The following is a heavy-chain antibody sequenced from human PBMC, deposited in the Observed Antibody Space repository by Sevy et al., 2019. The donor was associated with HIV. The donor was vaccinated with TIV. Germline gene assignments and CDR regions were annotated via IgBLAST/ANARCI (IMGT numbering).Heavy chain of an antibody. CDR1: GFTFNNYW. CDR3: AKSVDA. J-gene: IGHJ6*04. CDR2: INTDGSGK. V-gene: IGHV3-7*01. Sequence: GGSLRLSCAASGFTFNNYWMTWFRQAQGKGLEWVANINTDGSGKYYVDSVRGRFTISRDNAKNSLYLQMNSLRADDKAVYYCAKSVDAWGKGTTVTVSS.